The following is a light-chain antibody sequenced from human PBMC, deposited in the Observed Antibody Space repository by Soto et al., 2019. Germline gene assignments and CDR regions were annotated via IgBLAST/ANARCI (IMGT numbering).Light chain of an antibody. CDR3: SSYTSSSTVV. J-gene: IGLJ2*01. CDR1: SSDVGGYNY. CDR2: DVS. Sequence: QSALTQPASVSGSPGQSITISCTGTSSDVGGYNYVYWYQQHPGKAPKLMIYDVSNRPSGVSNRFSGSKSGNTASLTISGVQAEDEADYYCSSYTSSSTVVFGGGTKLTVL. V-gene: IGLV2-14*01.